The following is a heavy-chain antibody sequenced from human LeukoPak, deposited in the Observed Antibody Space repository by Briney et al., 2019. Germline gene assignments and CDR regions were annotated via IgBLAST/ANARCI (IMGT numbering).Heavy chain of an antibody. V-gene: IGHV4-39*07. D-gene: IGHD5-18*01. CDR3: ARKRGGYSYGPYYYNYYMDV. CDR2: IFYTGNT. CDR1: GGSISSSTYY. Sequence: SETLSLTCTVSGGSISSSTYYWGWIRQPPGKGLEWIGNIFYTGNTHYNPSLKSRVTISVDTSKNQFSLKLSSVTAADTAVYYCARKRGGYSYGPYYYNYYMDVWGKGTTVTISS. J-gene: IGHJ6*03.